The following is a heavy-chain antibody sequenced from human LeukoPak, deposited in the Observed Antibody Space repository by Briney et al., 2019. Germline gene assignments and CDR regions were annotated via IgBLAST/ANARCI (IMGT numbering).Heavy chain of an antibody. J-gene: IGHJ1*01. D-gene: IGHD3-22*01. V-gene: IGHV3-48*03. CDR2: ISSSGSTM. Sequence: PGGSLRLSCAASGFTFSSYEMNWVRQALGKWLEWVSYISSSGSTMYYADSVKGRFTISRDNAKNSLYLQLNSLRAEDTAVYYCARAPYYYDSSGYFQHWGQGTLVTVSS. CDR1: GFTFSSYE. CDR3: ARAPYYYDSSGYFQH.